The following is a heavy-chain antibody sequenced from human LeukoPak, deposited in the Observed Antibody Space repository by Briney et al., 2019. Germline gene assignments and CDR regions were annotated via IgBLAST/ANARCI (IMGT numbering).Heavy chain of an antibody. V-gene: IGHV4-34*01. CDR1: GGSFSGYY. CDR3: ARGGYSYGYPYFDY. J-gene: IGHJ4*02. CDR2: INRSGST. D-gene: IGHD5-18*01. Sequence: SETLSLTCAVYGGSFSGYYWSWLRQPPGKGLEWIGEINRSGSTNYNPSLKSRVTISVDTSKNQFSLKLSSVTAADTAVYYCARGGYSYGYPYFDYWGQGTLVTVSS.